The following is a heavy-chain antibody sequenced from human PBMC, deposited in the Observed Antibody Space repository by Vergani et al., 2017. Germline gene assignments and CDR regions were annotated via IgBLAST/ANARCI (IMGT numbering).Heavy chain of an antibody. CDR1: GFTFSSYS. V-gene: IGHV3-21*01. Sequence: EVQLVESGGGLVKPGGSLRLSCAASGFTFSSYSMNWVRQAPGKGLEWVSSISSSSSYIYYADSVKGRFTISRDNAKNSLYLKMNSLRAEDTAVYYCARDHPDEYYLPWGQGTLVTVSS. CDR2: ISSSSSYI. J-gene: IGHJ5*02. CDR3: ARDHPDEYYLP. D-gene: IGHD1-26*01.